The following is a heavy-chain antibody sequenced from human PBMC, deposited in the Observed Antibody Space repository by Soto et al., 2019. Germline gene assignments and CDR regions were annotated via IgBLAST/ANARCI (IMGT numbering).Heavy chain of an antibody. D-gene: IGHD5-12*01. CDR3: ARAVDSGYDYYYYMDV. CDR2: INSDGSST. J-gene: IGHJ6*03. V-gene: IGHV3-74*01. CDR1: GFTFSSYW. Sequence: GGSLRLSCAASGFTFSSYWMHWVRQAPGKGLVWVSRINSDGSSTSYADSVKGRFTISRDNAKNTLYLQMNSLRAEDTAVYYCARAVDSGYDYYYYMDVWGKGTTVTVSS.